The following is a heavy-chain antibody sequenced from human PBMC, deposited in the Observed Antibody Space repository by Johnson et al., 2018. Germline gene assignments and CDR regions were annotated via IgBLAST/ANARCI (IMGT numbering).Heavy chain of an antibody. CDR2: INPSGGST. CDR3: ARALRTTDAFDI. V-gene: IGHV1-46*01. J-gene: IGHJ3*02. D-gene: IGHD1-1*01. CDR1: GGTFSSYA. Sequence: QVQLVQSGAEVKKPGSSVKVSCKASGGTFSSYAISWVRQAPGQGLEWMGIINPSGGSTSYAQKFQGRVTMTRDTSTSTVYMELSSLRSEDTAVYYCARALRTTDAFDIWGQGTMVTVSS.